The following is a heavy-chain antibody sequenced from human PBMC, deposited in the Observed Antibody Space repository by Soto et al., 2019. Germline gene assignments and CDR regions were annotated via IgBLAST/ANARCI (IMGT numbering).Heavy chain of an antibody. CDR1: GGTFSSYT. CDR2: IIPILNIA. CDR3: AVYCSSTSCPGGMDV. Sequence: QVQLVQSGAEVKKPGSSVKVSCKASGGTFSSYTISWVRQAPGQGLEWMGRIIPILNIANYAQKFQGRVTITADKSTSTAYMELSSLRSEDTDVYYCAVYCSSTSCPGGMDVWGQGTTVTVSS. V-gene: IGHV1-69*02. J-gene: IGHJ6*02. D-gene: IGHD2-2*01.